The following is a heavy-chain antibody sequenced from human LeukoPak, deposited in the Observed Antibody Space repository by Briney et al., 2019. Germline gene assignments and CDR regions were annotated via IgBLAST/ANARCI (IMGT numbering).Heavy chain of an antibody. CDR3: ARDGGGWSVDY. D-gene: IGHD6-19*01. J-gene: IGHJ4*02. V-gene: IGHV1-3*04. Sequence: GASVKVSCKASGYTFTTYAVHWVRQAPGQRLESMGWISTGNGYTRYSQNFQGRVTITRDTSATTAYMELSSLRSEDTAVYYCARDGGGWSVDYWGQGTLVTVSS. CDR2: ISTGNGYT. CDR1: GYTFTTYA.